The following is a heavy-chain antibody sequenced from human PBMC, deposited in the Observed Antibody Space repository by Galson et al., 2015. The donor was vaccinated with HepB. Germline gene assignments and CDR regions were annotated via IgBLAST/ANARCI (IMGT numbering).Heavy chain of an antibody. CDR1: GFTFGDYA. Sequence: SLRLSCAASGFTFGDYAMSWVRQAPGKGLEWVSAISGSGGTTYYADSVKGRFTISRDNSENTLFLQMNTLRAEDTAVYYCAKDRQYYYDSSGYYGLDCWGQGTLVTVSS. V-gene: IGHV3-23*01. D-gene: IGHD3-22*01. CDR2: ISGSGGTT. J-gene: IGHJ4*02. CDR3: AKDRQYYYDSSGYYGLDC.